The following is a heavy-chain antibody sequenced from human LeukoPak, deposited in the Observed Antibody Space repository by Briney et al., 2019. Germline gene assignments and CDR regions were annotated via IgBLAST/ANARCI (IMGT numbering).Heavy chain of an antibody. D-gene: IGHD6-13*01. CDR3: ARSPGRSWYEWSFDS. CDR1: GGSFSGYS. V-gene: IGHV4-34*01. CDR2: VNHTGGI. J-gene: IGHJ4*02. Sequence: SETLSLTCAVYGGSFSGYSWSWIRQSPEKGLEWIGEVNHTGGITYNPSLKSRVTVAIDTSKNQFSLQLTSVTAADTAVYYCARSPGRSWYEWSFDSWGQGTLVTVSS.